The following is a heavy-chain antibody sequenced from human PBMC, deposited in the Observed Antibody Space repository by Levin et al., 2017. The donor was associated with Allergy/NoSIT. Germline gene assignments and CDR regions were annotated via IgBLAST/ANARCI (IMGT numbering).Heavy chain of an antibody. Sequence: SETLSLTCAVYGGSLSGYYWNWIRQPPGKGLEWIGEINHRGSTNYNPSLKSRVTISVDTSKNQMSLKVSSVTAADTAVYYCARGDIVETNWFDPWGQGGVVIVSS. CDR1: GGSLSGYY. CDR2: INHRGST. CDR3: ARGDIVETNWFDP. J-gene: IGHJ5*02. V-gene: IGHV4-34*01. D-gene: IGHD2-15*01.